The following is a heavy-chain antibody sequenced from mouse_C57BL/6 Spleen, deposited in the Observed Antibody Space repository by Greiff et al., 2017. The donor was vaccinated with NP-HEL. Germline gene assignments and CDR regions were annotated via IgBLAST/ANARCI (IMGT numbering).Heavy chain of an antibody. J-gene: IGHJ2*01. CDR1: GFNIKDDY. CDR3: TTGRRDY. Sequence: EVQLQQSGAELVRPGASVKLSCTASGFNIKDDYMHWVKQRPEQGLEWIGWIDPENGDTEYASKFQGKATITADTSSNTAYLQISSLTSEDTAVYNCTTGRRDYWGQGTTLTVSS. V-gene: IGHV14-4*01. CDR2: IDPENGDT.